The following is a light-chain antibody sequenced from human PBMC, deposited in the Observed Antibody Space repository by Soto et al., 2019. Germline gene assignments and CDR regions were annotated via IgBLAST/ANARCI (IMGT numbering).Light chain of an antibody. CDR3: SSFAGNNNLV. J-gene: IGLJ2*01. V-gene: IGLV2-8*01. Sequence: QSALTQPPSASGSPGQSVTISCTGTSSDVGGYYVSWYQQHPGKAPKLMISEVSKRPSGVPDRFSGSKSGNTASLTVSGLQAEDEADYCSSFAGNNNLVFGGGTKVTVL. CDR1: SSDVGGYY. CDR2: EVS.